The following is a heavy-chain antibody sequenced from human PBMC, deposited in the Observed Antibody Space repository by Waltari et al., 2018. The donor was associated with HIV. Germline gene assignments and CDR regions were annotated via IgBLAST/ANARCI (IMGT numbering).Heavy chain of an antibody. CDR2: IRSKDNNYAT. Sequence: EVQLVESGGGLVQPGGSLKPSCVASGFTFSGSVMHWVRQTSGKGLEWVGHIRSKDNNYATAYAASVKGRFTISRDDSKNTAYLQMNSLKTEDTAVYYCTRHPEPYYYYGMDVWGQGTTVTVSS. CDR1: GFTFSGSV. CDR3: TRHPEPYYYYGMDV. V-gene: IGHV3-73*02. J-gene: IGHJ6*02.